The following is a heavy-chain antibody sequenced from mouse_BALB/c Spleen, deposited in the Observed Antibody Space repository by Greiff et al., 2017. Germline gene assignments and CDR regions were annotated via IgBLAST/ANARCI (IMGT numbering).Heavy chain of an antibody. CDR3: ARGPSYAMDY. V-gene: IGHV1S56*01. CDR2: IYPGNVNT. J-gene: IGHJ4*01. Sequence: VKLQESGPELVKPGASVRISCKASGYTFTSYYIHWVKQRPGQGLEWIGWIYPGNVNTKYNEKFKGKATLTADKSSSTAYMQLSSLTSEDSAVYFCARGPSYAMDYWGQGTSVTVSS. CDR1: GYTFTSYY.